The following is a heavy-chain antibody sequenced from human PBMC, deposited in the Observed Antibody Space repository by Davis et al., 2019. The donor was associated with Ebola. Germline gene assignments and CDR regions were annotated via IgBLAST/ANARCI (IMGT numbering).Heavy chain of an antibody. D-gene: IGHD3-3*01. CDR1: GFTFSTYW. Sequence: GESLKISCVASGFTFSTYWMSWVRQVPGKGLEWVANIKQDGSEKYYVDSAKGRFTISRDNAKNSLYLQMNSLRAEDTAVYYCARDPFLGGMDVWGQGTTVTVSS. V-gene: IGHV3-7*03. J-gene: IGHJ6*02. CDR2: IKQDGSEK. CDR3: ARDPFLGGMDV.